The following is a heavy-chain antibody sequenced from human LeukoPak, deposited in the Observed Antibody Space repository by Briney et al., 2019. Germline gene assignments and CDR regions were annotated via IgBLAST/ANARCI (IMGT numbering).Heavy chain of an antibody. CDR2: VRNDGSNE. D-gene: IGHD5-12*01. V-gene: IGHV3-30*02. CDR1: GFVLSDYG. J-gene: IGHJ5*02. Sequence: PGGSLRLSCTASGFVLSDYGMHWVRQAPGKGLEWVAFVRNDGSNEYYVGSVKGRFTISRDKSKNTLYLQMSSLRAEDTAVYSCAKESDSGYHSEGPKTWGLGTLVTVSS. CDR3: AKESDSGYHSEGPKT.